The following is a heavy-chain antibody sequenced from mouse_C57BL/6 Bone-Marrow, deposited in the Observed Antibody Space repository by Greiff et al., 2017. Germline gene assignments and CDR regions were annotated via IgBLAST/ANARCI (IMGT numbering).Heavy chain of an antibody. V-gene: IGHV1-53*01. D-gene: IGHD1-1*01. CDR1: GYTFTSYW. J-gene: IGHJ4*01. CDR2: INPSNGGT. Sequence: QVQLKQPGTELVKPGASVKLSCKASGYTFTSYWMHWVKQRPGQGLEWIGNINPSNGGTNYNEKFKSKATLTVDKSSSTAYMQLSSLTSEDSAVYYCVRGSSYVYYAMDYWGQGTSVTDSS. CDR3: VRGSSYVYYAMDY.